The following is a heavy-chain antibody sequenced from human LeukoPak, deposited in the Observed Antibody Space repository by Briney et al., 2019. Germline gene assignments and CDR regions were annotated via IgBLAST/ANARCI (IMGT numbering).Heavy chain of an antibody. J-gene: IGHJ4*02. CDR2: IYYSGST. V-gene: IGHV4-39*01. Sequence: SETLSLTCTVSGGSISSSSYYWGWIRQPPGKGLEWIGSIYYSGSTYYNPSLKSRVTISVDTSKNQFSLKLSSVTAADTAVYYCASARLYCSSTNCNFDSWGQGTLVTVPS. D-gene: IGHD2-2*01. CDR1: GGSISSSSYY. CDR3: ASARLYCSSTNCNFDS.